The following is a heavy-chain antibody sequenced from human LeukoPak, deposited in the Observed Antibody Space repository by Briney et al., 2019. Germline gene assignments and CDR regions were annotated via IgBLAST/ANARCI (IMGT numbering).Heavy chain of an antibody. Sequence: GGSLRLSCAASGFTFDDYAMHWVRQAPGEGLEWVSGISWNSGSIGYADSVKGRFTISRDNAKNSLYLQMNSLRAEDTALYYCAKGDSSSWTNDAFDIWGQGTMVTVSS. J-gene: IGHJ3*02. CDR2: ISWNSGSI. D-gene: IGHD6-13*01. CDR3: AKGDSSSWTNDAFDI. V-gene: IGHV3-9*01. CDR1: GFTFDDYA.